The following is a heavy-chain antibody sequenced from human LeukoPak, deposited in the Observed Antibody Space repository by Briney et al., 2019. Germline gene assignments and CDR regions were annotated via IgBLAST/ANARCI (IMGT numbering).Heavy chain of an antibody. Sequence: SETLSLTCTVSGGSISSYYWSWIRQPPGKGLEWIGYIYYSGSTNYNPSLKSRDTISVDTSKNQFSLKLSSVTAADTAVYYCARATGHSYGSDYWGQGTLVTVSS. V-gene: IGHV4-59*01. CDR2: IYYSGST. D-gene: IGHD5-18*01. CDR3: ARATGHSYGSDY. CDR1: GGSISSYY. J-gene: IGHJ4*02.